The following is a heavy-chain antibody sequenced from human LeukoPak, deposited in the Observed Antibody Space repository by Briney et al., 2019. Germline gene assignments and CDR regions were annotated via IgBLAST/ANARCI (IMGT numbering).Heavy chain of an antibody. CDR1: GGSFSGYY. Sequence: PSETLSLTCAVYGGSFSGYYWSWIRQPPGKGLEWIGEINSGSTNYNPSLKSRVTISVDTSKNQFSLKLSSVTAADTAMYYCTRLPPEVSSGWQNWFDPWGQGTLVTVSS. CDR3: TRLPPEVSSGWQNWFDP. CDR2: INSGST. J-gene: IGHJ5*02. D-gene: IGHD6-19*01. V-gene: IGHV4-34*01.